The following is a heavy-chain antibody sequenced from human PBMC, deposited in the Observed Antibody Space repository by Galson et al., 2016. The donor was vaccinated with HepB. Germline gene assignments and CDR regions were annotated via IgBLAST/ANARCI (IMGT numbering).Heavy chain of an antibody. CDR3: VRETSGVYSSLIFDY. CDR2: ISYDGSKK. CDR1: RFTISSYA. V-gene: IGHV3-30*04. D-gene: IGHD5-18*01. J-gene: IGHJ4*02. Sequence: SLRLSCAASRFTISSYAIHWVRRAPGKGLEWVAVISYDGSKKYYADSVKGRFTISRDNSKNTLYLQMNSLRAEDTAVYYCVRETSGVYSSLIFDYWGQGTLVTVSS.